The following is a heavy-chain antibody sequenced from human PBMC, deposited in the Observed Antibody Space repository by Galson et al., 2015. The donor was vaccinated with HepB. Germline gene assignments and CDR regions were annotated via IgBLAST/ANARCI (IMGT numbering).Heavy chain of an antibody. D-gene: IGHD2-15*01. CDR3: ARTDCSGGSCYDYYYYMDV. J-gene: IGHJ6*03. CDR2: IIPIFGTA. Sequence: QSGAEVKKPGASVKVSCKASGGTFSSYAISWVRQAPGQGLEWMGGIIPIFGTANYAQKFQGRVTITTDESTSTAYMELSSLRSEDTAAYYCARTDCSGGSCYDYYYYMDVWGKGTTVTVSS. V-gene: IGHV1-69*05. CDR1: GGTFSSYA.